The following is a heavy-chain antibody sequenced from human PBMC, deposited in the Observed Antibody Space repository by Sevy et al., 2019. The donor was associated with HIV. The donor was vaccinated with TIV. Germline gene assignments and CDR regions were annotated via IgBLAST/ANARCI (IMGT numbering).Heavy chain of an antibody. CDR1: GFTFSSYE. V-gene: IGHV3-30*04. CDR2: ISYDGSNK. D-gene: IGHD5-12*01. Sequence: GGSLRLSCAASGFTFSSYEMNWVRQAPGKGLEWVTVISYDGSNKYYADSVKGRFTISRDTSKSTVYLQMDSLRAEDTAVYYCARDLNSGYANYYYYGMDVWGQGTTVTVSS. CDR3: ARDLNSGYANYYYYGMDV. J-gene: IGHJ6*02.